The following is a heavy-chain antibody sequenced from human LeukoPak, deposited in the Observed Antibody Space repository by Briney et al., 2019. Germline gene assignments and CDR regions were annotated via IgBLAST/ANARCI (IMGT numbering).Heavy chain of an antibody. J-gene: IGHJ4*02. V-gene: IGHV4-34*01. CDR3: ARDSRITMVRGAIDY. CDR1: GGSFSGYY. Sequence: SETLSLTCAVYGGSFSGYYWSWIRQPPGKGLEWIGEINHSGSTNYNPSLKSRVTISVDTSKNQFSLKLSSVTAADTAVYYCARDSRITMVRGAIDYWGQGTLVTVSS. D-gene: IGHD3-10*01. CDR2: INHSGST.